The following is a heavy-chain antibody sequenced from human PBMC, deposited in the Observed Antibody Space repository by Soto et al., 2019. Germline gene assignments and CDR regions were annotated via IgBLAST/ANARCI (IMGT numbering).Heavy chain of an antibody. J-gene: IGHJ4*02. D-gene: IGHD3-16*01. V-gene: IGHV1-69*12. Sequence: QVQLVQSGAEVKKPGSSVKVSCKASGGTFSSYAISWVRQAPGQGLEWMGGIIPIFGTANYAQKFQGRVTITADESTSTAYRELSSLRSEDTAVYYWAGGGGWGERNYFDYWGQGTLVTVSS. CDR3: AGGGGWGERNYFDY. CDR2: IIPIFGTA. CDR1: GGTFSSYA.